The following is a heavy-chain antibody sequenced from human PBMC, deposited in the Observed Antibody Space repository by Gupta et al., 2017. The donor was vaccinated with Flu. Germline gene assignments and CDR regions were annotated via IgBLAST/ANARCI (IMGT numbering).Heavy chain of an antibody. J-gene: IGHJ5*02. CDR2: ISSSSTTI. CDR3: ARSDSFDP. CDR1: GFTFNSYS. Sequence: EVQLVESGGGLVHPGGSLRLSCLDSGFTFNSYSMSWVRQAPGKGLEWVSYISSSSTTIYYADSVRGRFTISRDNAKNSLYLQMNSLRAEDTAVYYCARSDSFDPWGQGTLVTVSS. V-gene: IGHV3-48*01. D-gene: IGHD2-15*01.